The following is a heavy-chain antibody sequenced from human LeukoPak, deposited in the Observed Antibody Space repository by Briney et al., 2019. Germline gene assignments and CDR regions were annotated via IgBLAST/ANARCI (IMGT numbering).Heavy chain of an antibody. J-gene: IGHJ4*02. D-gene: IGHD4-23*01. CDR1: GYTFTGYW. CDR2: ISPGDSDT. V-gene: IGHV5-51*01. Sequence: GESLKISCKSSGYTFTGYWIGWVRQMPGKGLEWMGIISPGDSDTRYSPSFQGQVTMSADKSINTAYLQWGSLKASNTAMYYCARGRGATVITNFDYWGQGTLVTVSS. CDR3: ARGRGATVITNFDY.